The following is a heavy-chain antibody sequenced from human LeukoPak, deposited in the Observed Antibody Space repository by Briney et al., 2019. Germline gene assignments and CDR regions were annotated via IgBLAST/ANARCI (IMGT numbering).Heavy chain of an antibody. Sequence: GGSLRLSCAASGFTFGSYTMNWVRQAPGKGPEWVANIKQDESERYTVDSVKGRFTISRDNAKNSVYLHMNSLRAEDTALYYCARLSAYYYGSFFYYYMDVWGKGTTVTVSS. CDR1: GFTFGSYT. D-gene: IGHD3-10*01. CDR2: IKQDESER. V-gene: IGHV3-7*01. CDR3: ARLSAYYYGSFFYYYMDV. J-gene: IGHJ6*03.